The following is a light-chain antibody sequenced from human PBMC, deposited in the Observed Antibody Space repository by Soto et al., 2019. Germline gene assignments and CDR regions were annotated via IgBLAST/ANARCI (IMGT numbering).Light chain of an antibody. J-gene: IGKJ4*01. Sequence: VLTQSPGTLSLSPGDRATLSCRASQSVSSSYLAWYQQKPGQAPRLLIYGASSRATGIPDRLSGSGSGTDFTLTISRLEPEDFAVYYCQXYGSSPLTCGGGTKVDIK. CDR1: QSVSSSY. V-gene: IGKV3-20*01. CDR2: GAS. CDR3: QXYGSSPLT.